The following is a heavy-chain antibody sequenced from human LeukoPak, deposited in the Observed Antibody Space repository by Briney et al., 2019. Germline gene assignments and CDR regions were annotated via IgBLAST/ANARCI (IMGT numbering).Heavy chain of an antibody. CDR3: AREDVGYCDGGSCPYYFDY. V-gene: IGHV4-4*07. D-gene: IGHD2-15*01. CDR2: IYSSGNT. Sequence: PSETLSLTCSVSGGSTSGFYWSWIRQPAGKGLEWVGRIYSSGNTNCNPSLKNRATLSVDTSNNQFSLRLNSVTAADTAVYYCAREDVGYCDGGSCPYYFDYWGQGTLVTVSS. J-gene: IGHJ4*02. CDR1: GGSTSGFY.